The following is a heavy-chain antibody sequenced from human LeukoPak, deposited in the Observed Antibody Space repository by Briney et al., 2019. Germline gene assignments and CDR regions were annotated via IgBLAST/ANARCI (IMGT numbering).Heavy chain of an antibody. CDR2: ISYDGSNK. V-gene: IGHV3-30*18. J-gene: IGHJ4*02. D-gene: IGHD3-22*01. CDR1: GFTFSSYG. Sequence: GGSLRLSCAASGFTFSSYGMHWVRQAPGKGLEWVAVISYDGSNKYYADSVKGRFTISRDNSKNTLYLQMNSLRAEDTAVYYCAKDPNSSGYSFDYWGQGTLVTVSS. CDR3: AKDPNSSGYSFDY.